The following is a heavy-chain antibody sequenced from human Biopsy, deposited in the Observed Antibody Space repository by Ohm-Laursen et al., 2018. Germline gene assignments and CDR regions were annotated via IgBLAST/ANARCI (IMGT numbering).Heavy chain of an antibody. CDR2: ISFDGSDQ. Sequence: SLRLSCAASRFTFSTYGMHWVRQAPGKGLEWVAVISFDGSDQRYADSVKGRFTISRDNSENTLYLQMNSLRAEDTAVFYCVKDRGAAGTDYYYGMDVWGQGTTVTVSS. CDR3: VKDRGAAGTDYYYGMDV. J-gene: IGHJ6*01. CDR1: RFTFSTYG. V-gene: IGHV3-30*18. D-gene: IGHD6-13*01.